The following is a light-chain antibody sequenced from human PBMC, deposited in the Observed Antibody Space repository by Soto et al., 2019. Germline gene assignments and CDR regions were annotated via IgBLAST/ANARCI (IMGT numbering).Light chain of an antibody. CDR2: DVS. Sequence: QSALTQPASVSGSPGQSFTISCTGTSSDVGAYHSVSWYQQHPGKAPKLIIFDVSNRPSGVSNRFSGSKSGNTASLTISELQAEDEADYYCSSFTDTGTVMFGGGTKLTVL. CDR3: SSFTDTGTVM. V-gene: IGLV2-14*03. CDR1: SSDVGAYHS. J-gene: IGLJ3*02.